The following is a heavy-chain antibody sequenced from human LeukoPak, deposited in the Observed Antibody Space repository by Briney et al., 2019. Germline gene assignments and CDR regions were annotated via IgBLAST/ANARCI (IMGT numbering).Heavy chain of an antibody. J-gene: IGHJ5*02. CDR1: GGSISSGGYY. CDR2: IYYSGST. Sequence: SETLSLTCTVSGGSISSGGYYWSWIRQHPGKGLEWIGYIYYSGSTHYNPSPKSRVTISVDTSKNQFSLKLSSVTAADTAVYYCARDMTDWWFDPWGQGTLVTVSS. V-gene: IGHV4-31*03. CDR3: ARDMTDWWFDP. D-gene: IGHD3-9*01.